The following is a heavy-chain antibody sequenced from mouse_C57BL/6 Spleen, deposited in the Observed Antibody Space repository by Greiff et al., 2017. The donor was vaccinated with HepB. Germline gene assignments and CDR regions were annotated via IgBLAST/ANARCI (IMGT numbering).Heavy chain of an antibody. CDR1: GYSITSGYY. CDR3: ARDLYYDYDGWFAY. V-gene: IGHV3-6*01. CDR2: ISYDGSN. D-gene: IGHD2-4*01. J-gene: IGHJ3*01. Sequence: EVKLQESGPGLVKPSQSLSLTCSVTGYSITSGYYWNWIRQFPGNKLEWMGYISYDGSNNYNPSLKNRISITRDTSKNQFFLKLNSVTTEDTATYYCARDLYYDYDGWFAYWGQGTLVTVSA.